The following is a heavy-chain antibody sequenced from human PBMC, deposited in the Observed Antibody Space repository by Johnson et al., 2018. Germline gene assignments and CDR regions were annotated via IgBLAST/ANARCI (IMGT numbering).Heavy chain of an antibody. Sequence: VQLVESGGGLLQPGGSLRLSCAASGFTFSGYSMNWVRQAPGKGLEWVSYISGNTDTIYYAESVKGRFTVSRDNAKNSLYLQINSLRAEDSAVYYCARDVGFDTFDIWGQGTMVTVSS. CDR1: GFTFSGYS. V-gene: IGHV3-48*01. CDR2: ISGNTDTI. CDR3: ARDVGFDTFDI. J-gene: IGHJ3*02. D-gene: IGHD3-10*01.